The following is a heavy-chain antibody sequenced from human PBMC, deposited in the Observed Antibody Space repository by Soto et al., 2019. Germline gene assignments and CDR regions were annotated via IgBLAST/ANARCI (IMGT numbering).Heavy chain of an antibody. D-gene: IGHD2-15*01. CDR1: GGTFSTYT. V-gene: IGHV1-69*06. Sequence: QVQLVQSGAEVKKPGSSVKVSCKASGGTFSTYTFSWVRQAPGQGLEWMGWIIPIFGTPYYAQKFQGRVTITADKSTSTVYMELSSLRSDDTAVYFCARGLECRGYCLDKPTWFAPWGQGTLVTVSS. J-gene: IGHJ5*02. CDR2: IIPIFGTP. CDR3: ARGLECRGYCLDKPTWFAP.